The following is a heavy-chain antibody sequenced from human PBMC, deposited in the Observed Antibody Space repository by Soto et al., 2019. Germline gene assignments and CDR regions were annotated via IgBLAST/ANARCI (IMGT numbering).Heavy chain of an antibody. CDR3: AALAYCGGDCYGVFDY. D-gene: IGHD2-21*02. V-gene: IGHV1-58*01. J-gene: IGHJ4*02. Sequence: SVKVCCKASGFTFTSSAVQWVRQARGQRLEWIGWIVVGSGNTNYAQKFQERVTITRDMSTSTAYMELSSLRSEDTAVYYCAALAYCGGDCYGVFDYWGQGTLVTVSS. CDR1: GFTFTSSA. CDR2: IVVGSGNT.